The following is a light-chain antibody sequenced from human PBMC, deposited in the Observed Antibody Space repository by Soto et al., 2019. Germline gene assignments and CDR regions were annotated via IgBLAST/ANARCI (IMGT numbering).Light chain of an antibody. V-gene: IGKV1-5*03. CDR2: KTS. CDR3: QQYHAYPLT. Sequence: DIQMTQSPSTLSASVGDRVNMACRASQSIGGWLAWYQQKPGKVPNLLMYKTSTLESGVPSRFSGSGSGTEFTLTISSLQPDDFATYYCQQYHAYPLTFGGGTNVEIK. J-gene: IGKJ4*01. CDR1: QSIGGW.